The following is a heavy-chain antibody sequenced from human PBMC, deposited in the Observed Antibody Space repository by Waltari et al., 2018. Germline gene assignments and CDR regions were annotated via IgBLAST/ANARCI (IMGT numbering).Heavy chain of an antibody. CDR3: ARDGDYGDYALDY. CDR1: GFTCSSYS. Sequence: EVQLVESGGGLVKPGGSLRLSCAASGFTCSSYSMNWVRQAPGKGLEWVSSISSSSSYIYYADSVKGRFTISRDNAKNSLYLQMNSLRAEDTAVYYCARDGDYGDYALDYWGQGTLVTVSS. D-gene: IGHD4-17*01. V-gene: IGHV3-21*01. J-gene: IGHJ4*02. CDR2: ISSSSSYI.